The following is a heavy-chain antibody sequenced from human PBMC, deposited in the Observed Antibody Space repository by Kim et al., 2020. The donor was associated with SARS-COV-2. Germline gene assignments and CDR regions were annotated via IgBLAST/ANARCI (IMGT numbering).Heavy chain of an antibody. CDR1: GLTLSSSW. CDR3: GRGRSGSYDY. D-gene: IGHD1-26*01. V-gene: IGHV3-7*01. J-gene: IGHJ4*02. CDR2: IKPDGSEK. Sequence: GGSLRLSCAASGLTLSSSWMGWVRQAPGKGLEWVASIKPDGSEKYYVDSVKGRFTISRDNAKNSLCLQMNSLRAEDTAVYYCGRGRSGSYDYWGKGTLVTVSS.